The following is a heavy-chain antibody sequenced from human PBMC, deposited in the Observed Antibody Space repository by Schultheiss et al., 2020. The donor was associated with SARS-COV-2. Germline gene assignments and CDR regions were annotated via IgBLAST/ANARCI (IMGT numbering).Heavy chain of an antibody. D-gene: IGHD2-15*01. CDR3: AKDQPYSGINWFDP. CDR2: INPNSGGT. Sequence: ASVKVSCKASGYTFTSYYMHWVRQAPGQGLEWMGWINPNSGGTNYAQKFQGRVTMTTDTSTSTANLELRSLRSDDTAVYYCAKDQPYSGINWFDPWGQGTLVTVSS. CDR1: GYTFTSYY. V-gene: IGHV1-2*02. J-gene: IGHJ5*02.